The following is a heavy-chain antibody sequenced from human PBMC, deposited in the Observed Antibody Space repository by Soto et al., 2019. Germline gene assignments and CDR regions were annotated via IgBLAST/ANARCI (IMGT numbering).Heavy chain of an antibody. V-gene: IGHV1-58*01. CDR2: IVVGSGNT. J-gene: IGHJ4*01. CDR1: GFTFTSSA. Sequence: QMQLVQSGPEVKKPGTSVKVSCKASGFTFTSSAVQWVRQARGQRLEWIGWIVVGSGNTNYAQKFQERVTITRDMSARKAYMELSSLRSDVTDVYYCAADPRIQLLRWWGHGTLVTVSS. D-gene: IGHD5-18*01. CDR3: AADPRIQLLRW.